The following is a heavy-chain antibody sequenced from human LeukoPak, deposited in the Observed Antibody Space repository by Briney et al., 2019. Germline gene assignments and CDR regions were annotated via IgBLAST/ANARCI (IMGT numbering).Heavy chain of an antibody. CDR1: GFTFSSYE. J-gene: IGHJ4*02. CDR3: VGDIVLMVYAINGY. Sequence: GGSLRLSCAASGFTFSSYEMNWVRQAPGKGLEWVSYISSSGSTIYYADSVKGRFTISRDNAKNSLYLQMNSLRAADTAVYYCVGDIVLMVYAINGYWGQGTLVTVSS. V-gene: IGHV3-48*03. D-gene: IGHD2-8*01. CDR2: ISSSGSTI.